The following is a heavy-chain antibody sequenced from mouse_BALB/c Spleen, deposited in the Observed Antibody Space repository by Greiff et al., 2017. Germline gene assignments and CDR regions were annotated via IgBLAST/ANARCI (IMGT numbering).Heavy chain of an antibody. D-gene: IGHD1-1*01. V-gene: IGHV1-62-2*01. CDR3: ARHEEDYYGSSAWFAY. CDR2: FYPGSGSI. Sequence: VKLQQSGAELVKPGASVKLSCKASGYTFTEYIIHWVKQRSGQGLEWIGWFYPGSGSIKYNEKFKDKATLTADKSSSTVYMELSRLTSEDSAVYFCARHEEDYYGSSAWFAYWGQGTLVTVSA. J-gene: IGHJ3*01. CDR1: GYTFTEYI.